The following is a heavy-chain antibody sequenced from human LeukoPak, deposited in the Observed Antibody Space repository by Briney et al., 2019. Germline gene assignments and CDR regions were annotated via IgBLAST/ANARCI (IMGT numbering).Heavy chain of an antibody. CDR2: INPNSGGT. Sequence: ASVKVSCKASGYTCTGYYMHWVRQAPGQGLEWLGWINPNSGGTNYAQKFQGRVTMTRDTSISTAYMELSRLRSDDTAVYYCARGPLVRGVLTLGNFDYWGQGTLVTVSS. J-gene: IGHJ4*02. CDR1: GYTCTGYY. CDR3: ARGPLVRGVLTLGNFDY. V-gene: IGHV1-2*02. D-gene: IGHD3-10*01.